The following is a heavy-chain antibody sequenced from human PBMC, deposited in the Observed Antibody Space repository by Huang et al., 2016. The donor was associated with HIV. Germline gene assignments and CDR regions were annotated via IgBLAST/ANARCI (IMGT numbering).Heavy chain of an antibody. CDR3: ARHREGPVAYYSGWGSHLNYMDV. CDR2: IYYKGST. CDR1: GGSIRSSDYH. V-gene: IGHV4-39*01. D-gene: IGHD3-10*01. J-gene: IGHJ6*03. Sequence: QLLLQESCPGLVKPSEALALTCAVSGGSIRSSDYHWGWIRQPPGKGLAWIGSIYYKGSTHYRPSLKSRVTRAVDTSKNLFFLNLTSMTAADTAVYYCARHREGPVAYYSGWGSHLNYMDVWGRGRTVVVSS.